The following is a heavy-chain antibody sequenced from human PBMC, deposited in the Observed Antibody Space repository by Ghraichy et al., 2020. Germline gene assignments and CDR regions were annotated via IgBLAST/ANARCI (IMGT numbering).Heavy chain of an antibody. J-gene: IGHJ3*02. CDR3: AKDTPYYYDSSGYYPDTFDI. D-gene: IGHD3-22*01. V-gene: IGHV3-23*01. Sequence: GESLNISCAASGFTFSTYAMSWVRQAPGKGLEWISTISGNGDSTYYADSVKGRFTISRDNSRNTLYLQMNSLRAEDTAVYYCAKDTPYYYDSSGYYPDTFDIWGQGTMVTVSS. CDR2: ISGNGDST. CDR1: GFTFSTYA.